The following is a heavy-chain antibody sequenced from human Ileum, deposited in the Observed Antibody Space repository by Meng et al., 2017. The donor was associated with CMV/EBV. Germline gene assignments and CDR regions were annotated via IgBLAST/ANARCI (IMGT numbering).Heavy chain of an antibody. CDR2: ITHTSDT. J-gene: IGHJ4*02. Sequence: GESLKISCAASGFGFSSYAMNWVRRAPGKGLEWVSSITHTSDTYYADSLKGRFTVSRDNAQNSGYLQMNSLTAEDTAVYYCARGWPPDYWGQGTLVTVSS. CDR3: ARGWPPDY. D-gene: IGHD6-13*01. CDR1: GFGFSSYA. V-gene: IGHV3-21*06.